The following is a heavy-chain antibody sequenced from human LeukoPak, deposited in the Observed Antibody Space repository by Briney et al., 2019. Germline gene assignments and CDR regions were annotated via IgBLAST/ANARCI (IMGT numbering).Heavy chain of an antibody. CDR1: GFTFSDYY. J-gene: IGHJ6*02. V-gene: IGHV3-11*01. CDR3: ASRIAAAGTNYYYYGMDV. D-gene: IGHD6-13*01. Sequence: PGGPLRLSCAASGFTFSDYYMSWIRQAPGKGLEWVSYISSSGSTIYYADSVKGRFSISRDNAKNSLYLQMNSLRAEDTAVYYCASRIAAAGTNYYYYGMDVWGQGTTVTVSS. CDR2: ISSSGSTI.